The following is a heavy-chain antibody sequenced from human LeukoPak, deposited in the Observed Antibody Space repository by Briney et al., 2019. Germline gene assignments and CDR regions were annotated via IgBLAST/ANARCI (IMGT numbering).Heavy chain of an antibody. CDR2: ISSSTRTI. J-gene: IGHJ4*02. CDR3: ARGTSGYNVDHFDY. Sequence: GGSLRLSCAASGFTFGTYSMNWVRQAPGKGLEWVSYISSSTRTIYYADSVKGRFTISRDNAKNSLYLQMNSLIAEDTAVYYCARGTSGYNVDHFDYWGQGTLVTVSS. D-gene: IGHD3-22*01. V-gene: IGHV3-48*04. CDR1: GFTFGTYS.